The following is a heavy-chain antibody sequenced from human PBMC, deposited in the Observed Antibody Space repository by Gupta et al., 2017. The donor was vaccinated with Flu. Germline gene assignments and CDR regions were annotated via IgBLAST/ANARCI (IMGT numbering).Heavy chain of an antibody. CDR1: GGTFSSYA. V-gene: IGHV1-69*01. D-gene: IGHD7-27*01. CDR3: ARDKGGGISGDDGGYFDY. CDR2: IIPLCGKA. J-gene: IGHJ4*02. Sequence: QVQLVQSGAEVKKPGSSVKVSCKASGGTFSSYAISWVRQAPGQGLEWLGGIIPLCGKANDAQKCQGRVTSTADETTSTDYLECSSLRSEDTAVYYWARDKGGGISGDDGGYFDYWGQGTLVTVSS.